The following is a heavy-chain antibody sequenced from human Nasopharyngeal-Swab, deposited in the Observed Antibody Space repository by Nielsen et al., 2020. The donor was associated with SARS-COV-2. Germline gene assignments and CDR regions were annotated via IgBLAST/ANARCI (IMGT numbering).Heavy chain of an antibody. Sequence: ETLSLTCAASGFTFSSYSMNWVRQAPGKGLEWVSSISSSSSYIYYADSVKGRFTISRDNAKNSLYLQMNSLRAEDTAVYYCAREGGAGIDYYYGMDVWGQGTTVTVSS. CDR2: ISSSSSYI. CDR3: AREGGAGIDYYYGMDV. J-gene: IGHJ6*02. CDR1: GFTFSSYS. V-gene: IGHV3-21*01. D-gene: IGHD6-19*01.